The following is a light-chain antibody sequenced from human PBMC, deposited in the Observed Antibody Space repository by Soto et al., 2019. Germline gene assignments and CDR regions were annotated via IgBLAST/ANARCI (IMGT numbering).Light chain of an antibody. CDR2: GAS. Sequence: VMTQSPATLSVSPGERATLSCRASQSVSSYLAWYQQKPGQAPRLLIYGASSRATGIPDRFSGSGSGTDFTLTISRLEPEDFAVYYCQQYGSSPRTFGQGTKVDIK. CDR3: QQYGSSPRT. CDR1: QSVSSY. V-gene: IGKV3-20*01. J-gene: IGKJ1*01.